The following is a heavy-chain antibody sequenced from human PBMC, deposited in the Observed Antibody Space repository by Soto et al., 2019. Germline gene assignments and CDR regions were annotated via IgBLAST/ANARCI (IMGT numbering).Heavy chain of an antibody. CDR2: INPSGGST. D-gene: IGHD6-19*01. J-gene: IGHJ5*02. CDR3: ARDLRIAVAGTGGWFDP. CDR1: GYTFTSYL. Sequence: APVKVSCKASGYTFTSYLMHWVRQAPGQGLEWMGIINPSGGSTSYAQKFQGRVTMTRDTSTSTVYMELSSLRSEDTAVYYCARDLRIAVAGTGGWFDPWGQGTLVTVSS. V-gene: IGHV1-46*01.